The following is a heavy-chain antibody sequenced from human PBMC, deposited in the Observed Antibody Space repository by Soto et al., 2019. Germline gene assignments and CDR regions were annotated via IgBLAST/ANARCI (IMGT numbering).Heavy chain of an antibody. CDR2: IIPIFGTA. Sequence: QVQLVQSGAEVKKPGSSVKVSCKASGGTFSSYAISWVRQAPGQGLEWMGGIIPIFGTANYAQKFQGRVTITADEAPSTAYMELGSLRSEDTAVYYCASGHDSPVGDYYHGMDVWGQGTTVTVSS. CDR1: GGTFSSYA. V-gene: IGHV1-69*12. D-gene: IGHD1-26*01. J-gene: IGHJ6*02. CDR3: ASGHDSPVGDYYHGMDV.